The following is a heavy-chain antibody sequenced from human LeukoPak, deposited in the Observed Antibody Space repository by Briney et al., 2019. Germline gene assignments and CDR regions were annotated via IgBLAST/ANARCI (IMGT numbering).Heavy chain of an antibody. CDR2: IWYDGSNK. D-gene: IGHD4-17*01. V-gene: IGHV3-33*01. J-gene: IGHJ4*02. CDR1: GFTFSSYG. CDR3: ARDRGDYDPYYFDY. Sequence: GGSLRLSCAASGFTFSSYGMHWVRQAPGKGLEWVAVIWYDGSNKYYADSVKGRFTISRDNSKNTLYLQMNSLRAEDTAVYYCARDRGDYDPYYFDYWGQGTLVTVSS.